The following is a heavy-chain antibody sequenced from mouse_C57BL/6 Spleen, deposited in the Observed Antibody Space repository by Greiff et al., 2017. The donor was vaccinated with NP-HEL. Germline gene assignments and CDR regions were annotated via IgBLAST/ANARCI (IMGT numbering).Heavy chain of an antibody. CDR1: GFTFSDYG. V-gene: IGHV5-17*01. D-gene: IGHD2-5*01. J-gene: IGHJ1*03. Sequence: EVKLVESGGGLVKPGGSLKLSCAASGFTFSDYGMHWVRQAPEKGLEWVAYISSGSSTIYYADTVKGRFTISRDNSTNTLFLQMSSMRAEETATYYCARQDYSNYDWDVDVWGTGTTGTVSS. CDR3: ARQDYSNYDWDVDV. CDR2: ISSGSSTI.